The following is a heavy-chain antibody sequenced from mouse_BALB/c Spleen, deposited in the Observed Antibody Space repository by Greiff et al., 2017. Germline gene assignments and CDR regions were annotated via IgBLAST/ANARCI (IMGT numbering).Heavy chain of an antibody. CDR1: GYTFTSYV. Sequence: EVQLQESGPELVKPGASVKMSCKASGYTFTSYVMHWVKQKPGQGLEWIGYINPYNDGTKYNEKFKGKATLTSDKSSSTAYMELSSLTSEDSAVYYCANGYRGRAMDYWGQGTSVTVSS. CDR2: INPYNDGT. D-gene: IGHD1-2*01. J-gene: IGHJ4*01. CDR3: ANGYRGRAMDY. V-gene: IGHV1-14*01.